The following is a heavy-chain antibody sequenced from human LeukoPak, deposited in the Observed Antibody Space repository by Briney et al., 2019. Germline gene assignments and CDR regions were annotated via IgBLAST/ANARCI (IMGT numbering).Heavy chain of an antibody. CDR2: IYYSGST. CDR1: GGSISRTTYY. CDR3: ARADGYSSSWYLVTY. D-gene: IGHD6-13*01. V-gene: IGHV4-39*01. Sequence: SETLSLTCTVSGGSISRTTYYWGWIRQPPGKGLEWIGSIYYSGSTYYNPSLKSRVTISVDTSKNQFSLKLSSVTAADTAVYYCARADGYSSSWYLVTYRGQGTLVTVSS. J-gene: IGHJ4*02.